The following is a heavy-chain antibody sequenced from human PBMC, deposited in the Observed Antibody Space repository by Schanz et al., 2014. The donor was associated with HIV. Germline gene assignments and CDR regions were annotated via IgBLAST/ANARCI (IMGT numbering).Heavy chain of an antibody. V-gene: IGHV3-30*18. J-gene: IGHJ6*02. CDR1: GFTFSTYG. D-gene: IGHD3-3*01. CDR3: AKDQGYDFWSGYYNYFGMDV. Sequence: QVQLVESGGGVVQPGRSLRLSCAASGFTFSTYGMHWVRQGPGKGLEWVAFISYDGSNKYYADSVKGRFTISRDNSKNTLYLQMNSLRAEDTAVYYCAKDQGYDFWSGYYNYFGMDVWGQGTTVTVSS. CDR2: ISYDGSNK.